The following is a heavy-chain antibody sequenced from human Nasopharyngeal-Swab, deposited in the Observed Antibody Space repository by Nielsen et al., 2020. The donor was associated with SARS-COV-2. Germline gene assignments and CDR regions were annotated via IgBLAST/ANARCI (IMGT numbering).Heavy chain of an antibody. D-gene: IGHD1-26*01. J-gene: IGHJ3*02. V-gene: IGHV1-18*01. CDR2: ISAYNGNT. Sequence: ASVKVSCKASGYTFTSYGISWVRQAPGQGLEWMGWISAYNGNTNYAQKLQGRVTMTTDTSTSTAYMELRSLRSDDTAVYYCARDGSYVDSGDAFDIWGQGTMVTVSS. CDR1: GYTFTSYG. CDR3: ARDGSYVDSGDAFDI.